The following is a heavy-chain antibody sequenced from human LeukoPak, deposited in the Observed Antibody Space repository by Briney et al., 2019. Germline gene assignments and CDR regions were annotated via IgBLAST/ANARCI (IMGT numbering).Heavy chain of an antibody. CDR2: ISGSGGST. J-gene: IGHJ4*02. D-gene: IGHD6-13*01. CDR3: AKDRPIAAAWEDY. CDR1: GFTFSSYA. Sequence: GGSLRLSCAASGFTFSSYAMSWVRQAPGKGLEWVSAISGSGGSTYYEDSVKGRFTISGDNSKNTLYLQMNSLRAEDTAVYCCAKDRPIAAAWEDYWGQGTLVTVSS. V-gene: IGHV3-23*01.